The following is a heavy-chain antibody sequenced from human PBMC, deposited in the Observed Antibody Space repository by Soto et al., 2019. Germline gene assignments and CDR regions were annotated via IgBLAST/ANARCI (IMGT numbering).Heavy chain of an antibody. J-gene: IGHJ4*02. Sequence: GESLKISCAASGFTFSSYGMHWVRQAPGKGLEWVAVISYDGSNKYYADSVKGRFTISRDNSKNTLYLQMNSLRAEDTAVYYCAKDRRFWSGYYFDYWGQGTLVTVSS. D-gene: IGHD3-3*01. CDR1: GFTFSSYG. CDR3: AKDRRFWSGYYFDY. CDR2: ISYDGSNK. V-gene: IGHV3-30*18.